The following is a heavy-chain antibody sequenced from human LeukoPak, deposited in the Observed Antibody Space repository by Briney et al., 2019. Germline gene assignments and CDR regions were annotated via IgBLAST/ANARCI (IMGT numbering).Heavy chain of an antibody. CDR1: GFTFSSYG. V-gene: IGHV3-30*02. D-gene: IGHD3-10*01. Sequence: GSLRLSCAASGFTFSSYGMHWVRQAPGKGLEWVSFIRYDGSNEYYAGSVRGRFTISRDNSKNTLSLQMNSLRVEDTAVYFCAREKGRGVISPYYDYWGQGTLVTVSS. CDR2: IRYDGSNE. J-gene: IGHJ4*02. CDR3: AREKGRGVISPYYDY.